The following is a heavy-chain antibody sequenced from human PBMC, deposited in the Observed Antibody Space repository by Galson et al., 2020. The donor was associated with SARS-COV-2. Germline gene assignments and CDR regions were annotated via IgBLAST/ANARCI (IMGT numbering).Heavy chain of an antibody. Sequence: GESLKISCAASGFTFMTYGIHWVRQAPGKGLEWVAFISFDESEKYYADSVKGRFSVSRDNANNTLFRQMNSLSAEDSAIYYCAKDSGDCSGSNCDDYYCYAMDVWGQGTTGTVS. V-gene: IGHV3-30*18. CDR2: ISFDESEK. CDR1: GFTFMTYG. J-gene: IGHJ6*02. D-gene: IGHD2-2*01. CDR3: AKDSGDCSGSNCDDYYCYAMDV.